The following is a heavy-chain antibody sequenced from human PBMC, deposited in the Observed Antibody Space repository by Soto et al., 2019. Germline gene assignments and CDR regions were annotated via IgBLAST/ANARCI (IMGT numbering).Heavy chain of an antibody. J-gene: IGHJ6*02. CDR2: IKQDESEK. D-gene: IGHD6-19*01. CDR1: GFSLSRNW. V-gene: IGHV3-7*05. Sequence: EVQLEESGGGLVQPGGSLRLSCEASGFSLSRNWMSWVRQVPGKGLEWVANIKQDESEKYYLDSVKGRFTISRDNARNSLYLQIDSLRAEDTAISYCARNVEIPVAGTSGVGYAMDVWGQGTTVTVSS. CDR3: ARNVEIPVAGTSGVGYAMDV.